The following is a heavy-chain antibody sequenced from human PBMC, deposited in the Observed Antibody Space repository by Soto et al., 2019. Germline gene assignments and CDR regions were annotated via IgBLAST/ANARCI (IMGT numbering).Heavy chain of an antibody. D-gene: IGHD3-3*01. V-gene: IGHV3-30-3*01. CDR1: GFTFSSYA. J-gene: IGHJ6*02. Sequence: HPGGSLRLSCAASGFTFSSYAMHWVRQSPGKGLEWVAVISYDGSNKYYADSVKGRFTISRDNSKNTLYLQMNSLRAEDTAVYYCARDYRVKSWIFGVVRRHYYGMDVWGQGTTVTVSS. CDR2: ISYDGSNK. CDR3: ARDYRVKSWIFGVVRRHYYGMDV.